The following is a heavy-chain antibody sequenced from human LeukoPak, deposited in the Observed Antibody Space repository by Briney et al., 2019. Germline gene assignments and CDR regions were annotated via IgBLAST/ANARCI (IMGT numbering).Heavy chain of an antibody. Sequence: GGSLRLSCAASGFTFDDYAMHGLRQAPGKGLEGVSLISWDGAGTYYADSVKGRFTISRDNSKSSLYLQMNSLTAEDTALYYCAKGLSVVDTPIDYWGQGTLVTVSS. V-gene: IGHV3-43D*04. CDR3: AKGLSVVDTPIDY. CDR1: GFTFDDYA. D-gene: IGHD5-18*01. J-gene: IGHJ4*02. CDR2: ISWDGAGT.